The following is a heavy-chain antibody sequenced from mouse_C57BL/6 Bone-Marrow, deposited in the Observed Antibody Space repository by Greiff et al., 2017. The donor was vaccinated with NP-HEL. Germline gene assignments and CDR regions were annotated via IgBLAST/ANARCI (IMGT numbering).Heavy chain of an antibody. D-gene: IGHD1-1*01. CDR2: IHPNSGSN. CDR1: GYTFTSYW. Sequence: QVQLKQPGAELVKPGASVKLSCKASGYTFTSYWMHWVKQRPGQGLEWIGMIHPNSGSNNYNEKFKSKATLTVAKSSSTAYMQLSSLTSEDSAVYYCARGDGSRPFDYWGQGTTLTVSS. J-gene: IGHJ2*01. CDR3: ARGDGSRPFDY. V-gene: IGHV1-64*01.